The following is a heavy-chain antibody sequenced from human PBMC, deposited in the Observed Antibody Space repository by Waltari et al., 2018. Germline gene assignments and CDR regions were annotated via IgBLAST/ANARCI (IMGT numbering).Heavy chain of an antibody. CDR1: GFPFSSHW. Sequence: EVQLVESGGGLVQPGGSLRLSCAASGFPFSSHWMSWVRPAPGKGLEWVANIKQDGSEKYYVDSVKGRFTISRDNAKNSLYLQMNSLRAEDTAVYYCARLRFLEWLTPGGYFDYWGQGTLVTVSS. D-gene: IGHD3-3*01. CDR3: ARLRFLEWLTPGGYFDY. V-gene: IGHV3-7*01. J-gene: IGHJ4*02. CDR2: IKQDGSEK.